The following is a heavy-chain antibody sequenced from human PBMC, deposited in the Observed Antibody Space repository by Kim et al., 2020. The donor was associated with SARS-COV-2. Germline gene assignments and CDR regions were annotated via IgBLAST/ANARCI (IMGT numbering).Heavy chain of an antibody. CDR3: ARDFGSRPHWFHP. Sequence: GGSLRLSCAASGFSFSSFSMTWVRQAPGKWLEWVANIKLDGSEKSYVDSVKGRFTISRDNVKSSLFLQMNSLRVEDTAVYYCARDFGSRPHWFHPRGQGTLDPVP. CDR2: IKLDGSEK. D-gene: IGHD6-13*01. CDR1: GFSFSSFS. J-gene: IGHJ5*02. V-gene: IGHV3-7*01.